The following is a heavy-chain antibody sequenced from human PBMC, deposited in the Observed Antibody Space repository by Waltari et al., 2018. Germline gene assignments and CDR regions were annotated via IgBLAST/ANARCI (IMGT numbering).Heavy chain of an antibody. CDR3: ARDEVQGVIDGMDV. CDR1: GFTFSSYS. CDR2: ISSSSSYI. D-gene: IGHD3-10*01. V-gene: IGHV3-21*01. J-gene: IGHJ6*02. Sequence: EVQLVESGGGLVKPGGSLRLSCAASGFTFSSYSMNWVRQAPGKGLEWVSSISSSSSYIYYADSVKDRFTISRDNAKNSLYLQMNSLRAEDTAVYYCARDEVQGVIDGMDVWGQGTTVTVSS.